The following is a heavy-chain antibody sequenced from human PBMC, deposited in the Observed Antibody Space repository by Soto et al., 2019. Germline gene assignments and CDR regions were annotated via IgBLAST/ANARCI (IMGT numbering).Heavy chain of an antibody. CDR1: GFTFSSYS. V-gene: IGHV3-21*01. CDR3: ARDPPPGYDHDY. J-gene: IGHJ4*02. D-gene: IGHD5-12*01. Sequence: EVQLVESGGGLVKPGGSLRLSCAASGFTFSSYSMNWVRQAPGKGLEWVSSISSSSSYIYYADSVKGRFTISRDNAKNSLYLQMNSLRAEDMAVYYCARDPPPGYDHDYWGQGTLVTVSS. CDR2: ISSSSSYI.